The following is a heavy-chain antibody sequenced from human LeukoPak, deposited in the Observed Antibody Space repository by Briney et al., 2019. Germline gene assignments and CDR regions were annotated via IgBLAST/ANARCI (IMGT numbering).Heavy chain of an antibody. Sequence: SETLSLTCAVYGGSFSGYYWSWVRQPPGKGLEWIGEINHSGSTNYSPSLTSRVTISVDTSKNQFSLKLSSVTAADTAVYYCARGPLYYYDSSGYYGYWGQGILVTVSS. CDR2: INHSGST. V-gene: IGHV4-34*01. D-gene: IGHD3-22*01. J-gene: IGHJ4*02. CDR1: GGSFSGYY. CDR3: ARGPLYYYDSSGYYGY.